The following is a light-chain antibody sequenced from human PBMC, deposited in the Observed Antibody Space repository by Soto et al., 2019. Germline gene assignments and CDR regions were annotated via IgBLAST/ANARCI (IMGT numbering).Light chain of an antibody. CDR3: QQRADLIVT. Sequence: EILLTQSPATLSLSPGEGAALSCRASQHVSTYVAWYQQKHGQAPRLLIFDASNRATGVPARFSDSGSGTDFTLTISSLEPGESAVYYCQQRADLIVTVGGGTKVEI. CDR1: QHVSTY. CDR2: DAS. J-gene: IGKJ4*01. V-gene: IGKV3-11*01.